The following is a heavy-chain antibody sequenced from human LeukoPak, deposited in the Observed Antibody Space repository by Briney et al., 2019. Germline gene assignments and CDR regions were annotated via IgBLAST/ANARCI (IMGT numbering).Heavy chain of an antibody. D-gene: IGHD4-17*01. CDR3: AKSPGYGDYLFDY. Sequence: PAGGSLRLSSAASGFTFSSHAMSWVRQAPGKGMEWVSAISGSGGRTHYADSVKGRFTISRDNSKNTLYLQMNSLRAEDTAVYYCAKSPGYGDYLFDYWGQGTLVTVSS. V-gene: IGHV3-23*01. J-gene: IGHJ4*02. CDR2: ISGSGGRT. CDR1: GFTFSSHA.